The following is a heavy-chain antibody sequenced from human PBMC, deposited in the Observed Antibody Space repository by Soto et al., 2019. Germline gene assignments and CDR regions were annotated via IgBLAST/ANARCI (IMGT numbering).Heavy chain of an antibody. CDR1: GFIFSGYA. V-gene: IGHV3-30-3*01. CDR3: ARGGTVAAGGSFFEF. CDR2: LTYDGSDK. D-gene: IGHD3-10*01. J-gene: IGHJ4*02. Sequence: QVQLVESGGGVVHPGRSLRLSCAASGFIFSGYAMHWVRRVPGKGLEWVAGLTYDGSDKFYADSVKGRFTMSRDNSEDTRYLQRNNVRVGGTALYYGARGGTVAAGGSFFEFWGQGTLVTVSS.